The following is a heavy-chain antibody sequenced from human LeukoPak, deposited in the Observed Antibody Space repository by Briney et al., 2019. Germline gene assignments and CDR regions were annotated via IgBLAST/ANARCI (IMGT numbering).Heavy chain of an antibody. Sequence: GGPLRLSCAASGFTFSGSAMHWVRQASGKGVAWVGRMRRKANSYATAYAASVKGRFTISRDDSKNTAYLQMNSLKTEDTAVYYCTTHCSSTSCLDPWGQGTLVTVSS. J-gene: IGHJ5*02. D-gene: IGHD2-2*01. CDR1: GFTFSGSA. CDR2: MRRKANSYAT. CDR3: TTHCSSTSCLDP. V-gene: IGHV3-73*01.